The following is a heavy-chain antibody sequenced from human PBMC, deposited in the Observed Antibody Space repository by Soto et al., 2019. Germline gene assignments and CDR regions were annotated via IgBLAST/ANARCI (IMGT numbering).Heavy chain of an antibody. Sequence: GGSLRLSCAASGFTFSDYYMSWIRQAPGKGLEWVSYISSSGSTIYYADSVKGRFTISRDNAKNSLYLQMNSLRAEDTAVYYCGYEYSSSSTVLDCWGQGTLVTVSS. CDR1: GFTFSDYY. D-gene: IGHD6-6*01. CDR3: GYEYSSSSTVLDC. V-gene: IGHV3-11*01. J-gene: IGHJ4*02. CDR2: ISSSGSTI.